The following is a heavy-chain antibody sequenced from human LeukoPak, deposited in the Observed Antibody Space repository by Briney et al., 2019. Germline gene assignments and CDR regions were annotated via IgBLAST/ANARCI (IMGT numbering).Heavy chain of an antibody. CDR3: AKMKGHPLPKYYMDV. J-gene: IGHJ6*01. Sequence: PGGSLRLSCAASGFIFSGFAMSWVRRTPGKGLEGVSGISGSGDDTLYADSVKGRFTISRDNSKNTLYLERNSLRAEDTAIYYCAKMKGHPLPKYYMDVWGQGTTVTVSS. V-gene: IGHV3-23*01. CDR1: GFIFSGFA. D-gene: IGHD1-26*01. CDR2: ISGSGDDT.